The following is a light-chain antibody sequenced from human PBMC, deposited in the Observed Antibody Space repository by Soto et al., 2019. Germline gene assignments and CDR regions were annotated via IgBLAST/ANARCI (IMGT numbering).Light chain of an antibody. J-gene: IGKJ3*01. CDR3: QQRSNWPPT. Sequence: EIVLTQSSATLSLSPGERDTLSCRASQSVSSYLAWYQQKPGQAPRLLIYDASNRATGIPARFSGSGSGTDFPLTIISLVPEAFAVYYCQQRSNWPPTFGPGTKVDIK. CDR2: DAS. V-gene: IGKV3-11*01. CDR1: QSVSSY.